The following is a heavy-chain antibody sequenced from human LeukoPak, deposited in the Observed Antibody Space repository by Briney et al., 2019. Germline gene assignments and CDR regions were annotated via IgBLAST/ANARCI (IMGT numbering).Heavy chain of an antibody. CDR1: GFTFSSYS. J-gene: IGHJ4*02. CDR3: AGGFLEWLTRDY. D-gene: IGHD3-3*01. CDR2: ISSSSSTI. Sequence: PGGSLRLSCAASGFTFSSYSMNWVRQALGKGLEWVSYISSSSSTIYCADSVKGRFTISRDNAKNSLYLQMNSLRAEDTAVYYCAGGFLEWLTRDYWGQGTLVTVSS. V-gene: IGHV3-48*01.